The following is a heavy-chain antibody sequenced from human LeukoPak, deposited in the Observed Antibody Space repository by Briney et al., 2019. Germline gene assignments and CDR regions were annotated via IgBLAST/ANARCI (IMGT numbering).Heavy chain of an antibody. D-gene: IGHD3-10*01. CDR2: ISSSSSYI. Sequence: GGSLRLSCAASGFTFSDYYMSWIRQAPGKGLEWVSSISSSSSYIYYADSVKGRFTISRDNAKNSLYLQMNSLRAEDTAVYYCARSHEYGENGMDVWGQGTTVTVSS. CDR3: ARSHEYGENGMDV. CDR1: GFTFSDYY. V-gene: IGHV3-11*06. J-gene: IGHJ6*02.